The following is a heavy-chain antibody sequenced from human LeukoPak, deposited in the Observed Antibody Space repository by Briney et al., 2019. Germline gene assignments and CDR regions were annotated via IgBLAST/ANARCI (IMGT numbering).Heavy chain of an antibody. V-gene: IGHV4-59*01. Sequence: SETLSLTCTVSGGSLSRYYWSWIRQPPAKGLEGIGYIYYSGNTNYNPSLKSRVTISVDTSKNQFSLKLSSVTAADTAVYYCAREYYYDSSGGVVAFDIWGQGTMVTVSS. J-gene: IGHJ3*02. D-gene: IGHD3-22*01. CDR2: IYYSGNT. CDR1: GGSLSRYY. CDR3: AREYYYDSSGGVVAFDI.